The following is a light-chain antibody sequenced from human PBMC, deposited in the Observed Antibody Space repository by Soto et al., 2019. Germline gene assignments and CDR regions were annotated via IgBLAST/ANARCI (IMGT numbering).Light chain of an antibody. CDR1: QSIGSW. J-gene: IGKJ2*02. V-gene: IGKV1-5*03. CDR2: KAS. CDR3: QQYNTYPCT. Sequence: DIQMTQFPSTLSASVGDRVTITCRASQSIGSWLAWYQQKPGKAPKLLIYKASSLESGVPSRFSGNRSGTEFTLTISSLQPDDFATYYGQQYNTYPCTFGQGTKLEIK.